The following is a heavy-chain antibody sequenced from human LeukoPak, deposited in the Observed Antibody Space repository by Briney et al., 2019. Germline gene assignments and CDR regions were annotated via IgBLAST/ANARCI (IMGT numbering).Heavy chain of an antibody. CDR2: IYYSGST. Sequence: PSETLSLTCTVSGGSISSYYWSWIRQPPGKGLEWIGYIYYSGSTNYNPSLKSRVTISVDTSKNQFSLKLSPVTAADTAVYYYARVAGYDFWSGYYEHWGQGTLLTVSS. CDR3: ARVAGYDFWSGYYEH. D-gene: IGHD3-3*01. J-gene: IGHJ1*01. CDR1: GGSISSYY. V-gene: IGHV4-59*01.